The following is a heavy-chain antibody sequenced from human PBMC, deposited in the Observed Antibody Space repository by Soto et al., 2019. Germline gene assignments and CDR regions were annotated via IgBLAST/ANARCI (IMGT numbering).Heavy chain of an antibody. V-gene: IGHV4-31*03. CDR3: ARDLGYCSGGSCYGFDY. CDR2: IYYSGST. Sequence: KPSETLSLTCTVSGGSISSGGYYWSWIRQHPGKGLEWIGYIYYSGSTYYNPSLKSRVTISVDTSKNQFSLKLSSVTAADTAVYYCARDLGYCSGGSCYGFDYWGQGTLVTVSS. CDR1: GGSISSGGYY. J-gene: IGHJ4*02. D-gene: IGHD2-15*01.